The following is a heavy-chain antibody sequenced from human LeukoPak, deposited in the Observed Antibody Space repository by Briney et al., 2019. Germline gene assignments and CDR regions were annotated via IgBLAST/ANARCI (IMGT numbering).Heavy chain of an antibody. CDR2: IKQDGSEK. CDR1: GLTFSSYW. D-gene: IGHD2-2*01. J-gene: IGHJ4*02. Sequence: GGSLRLSCAASGLTFSSYWMSWVRQAPGKGLEWVGNIKQDGSEKHYVDSVKGRFTISRDNAKNSLYLQMNSLRAEDTAVYYCARVSAYFDYWGQGTLVTVSS. CDR3: ARVSAYFDY. V-gene: IGHV3-7*04.